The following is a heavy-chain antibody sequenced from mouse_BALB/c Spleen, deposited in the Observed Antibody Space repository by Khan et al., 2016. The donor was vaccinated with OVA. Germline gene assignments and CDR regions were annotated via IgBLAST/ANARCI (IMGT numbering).Heavy chain of an antibody. CDR1: GYSITSEYA. Sequence: EVKLLESGPGLVKPSQSLSLTCTVTGYSITSEYAWNWIRQFPGNNLEWMGYINYSGNTRFNPSLKGRTSITRDTSKNQFFLQLNSVTTEDTATYYCARKDYYDYDPFPYWGQGTLVTVSA. V-gene: IGHV3-2*02. CDR3: ARKDYYDYDPFPY. CDR2: INYSGNT. J-gene: IGHJ3*01. D-gene: IGHD2-4*01.